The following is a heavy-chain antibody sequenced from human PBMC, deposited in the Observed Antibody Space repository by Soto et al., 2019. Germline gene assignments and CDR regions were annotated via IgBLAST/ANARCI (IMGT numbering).Heavy chain of an antibody. CDR3: ARRASSGGSSENWFDP. V-gene: IGHV6-1*01. CDR2: TYYRSKWYN. D-gene: IGHD2-15*01. J-gene: IGHJ5*02. Sequence: PSQTLSLTCAISVYGVSSNSAAWNWIIQSPSRGLEWLGRTYYRSKWYNDYAVSVKSRITINPDTSKNQFSLQLNSVTPEDTAVYHCARRASSGGSSENWFDPWGQGTLVTVSS. CDR1: VYGVSSNSAA.